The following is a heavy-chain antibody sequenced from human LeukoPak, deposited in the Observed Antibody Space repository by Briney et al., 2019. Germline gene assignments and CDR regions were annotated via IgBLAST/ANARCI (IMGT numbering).Heavy chain of an antibody. D-gene: IGHD1-26*01. Sequence: SETLSLTCTLYAGSISSYYWSWIRQPPGKGREWIGYIYHSGSTYYNPSLKSRVTISVDRSKNQFSLKLSSVTAADTAVYYCARDWSGSGSYRGHDAFDIWGQGTMVTVSS. V-gene: IGHV4-59*12. CDR2: IYHSGST. CDR1: AGSISSYY. CDR3: ARDWSGSGSYRGHDAFDI. J-gene: IGHJ3*02.